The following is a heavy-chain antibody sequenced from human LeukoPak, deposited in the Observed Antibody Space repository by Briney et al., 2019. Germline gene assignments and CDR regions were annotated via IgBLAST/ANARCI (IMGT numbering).Heavy chain of an antibody. CDR1: GFTFSNYA. D-gene: IGHD5-24*01. CDR2: ISYDGSNK. V-gene: IGHV3-30-3*01. J-gene: IGHJ4*02. CDR3: ARQDGYNYYY. Sequence: GGSLRLSCAASGFTFSNYAMHWVRQAPGKGLEWVAVISYDGSNKYYADSVKGRFTISRDNSKNTLYLQMNSLRAEDTAVYYCARQDGYNYYYWGQGTLVTVSS.